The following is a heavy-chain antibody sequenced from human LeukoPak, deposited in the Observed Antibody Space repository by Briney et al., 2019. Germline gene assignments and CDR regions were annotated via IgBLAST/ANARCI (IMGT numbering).Heavy chain of an antibody. CDR2: IKLDGTEK. V-gene: IGHV3-7*05. CDR3: ASDRFYFGV. D-gene: IGHD3-16*01. J-gene: IGHJ4*02. CDR1: GFTFSSYW. Sequence: GGSLRLSCAASGFTFSSYWMHWVRQAPGKGLEWVANIKLDGTEKYYVDSVKGRFTISRDNAKNSLYLQMNSLRAEVTAVYYCASDRFYFGVWGQGTLVTVSS.